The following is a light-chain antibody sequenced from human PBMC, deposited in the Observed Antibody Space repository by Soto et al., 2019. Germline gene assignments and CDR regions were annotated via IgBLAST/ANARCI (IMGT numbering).Light chain of an antibody. V-gene: IGLV2-14*01. CDR1: SXDVGNYKY. CDR3: FSYTSSGTYV. CDR2: EVS. J-gene: IGLJ1*01. Sequence: QSALTQPGSVSGSPGQSITISCTGTSXDVGNYKYVSWYQQHPGKAPKLMIYEVSNRPSGVSNRFSGSKSGNTASLTISGLQAEDETDYYCFSYTSSGTYVFGTGTKVNLL.